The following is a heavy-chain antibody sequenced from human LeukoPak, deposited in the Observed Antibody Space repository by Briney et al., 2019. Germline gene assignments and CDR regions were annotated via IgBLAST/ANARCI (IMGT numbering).Heavy chain of an antibody. CDR3: AGRLWRRDGYNLSAFDI. J-gene: IGHJ3*02. CDR1: GGSINSYY. D-gene: IGHD5-24*01. Sequence: PSETLSLTCTVSGGSINSYYWNWIRQPPGKGLEWIGYIYYSGSTNYNPSLKSRVTISVDTSKNQFSLKPSSVTAADTAVYYCAGRLWRRDGYNLSAFDIWGQGTMVTVSS. V-gene: IGHV4-59*01. CDR2: IYYSGST.